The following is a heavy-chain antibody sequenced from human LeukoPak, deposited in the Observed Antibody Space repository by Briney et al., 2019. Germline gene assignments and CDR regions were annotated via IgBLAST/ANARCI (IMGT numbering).Heavy chain of an antibody. V-gene: IGHV4-39*07. J-gene: IGHJ6*03. CDR3: ARAFIAVAGTDYYYMDV. CDR2: IYYSGST. Sequence: SETLSLTCTVSGGSISSSSYYWGWIRQPPGKGLEWIGSIYYSGSTYYNPSLKSRVTISVDTSKNQFSLKLSSVTAADTAVYYCARAFIAVAGTDYYYMDVWGKGTTVTVSS. CDR1: GGSISSSSYY. D-gene: IGHD6-19*01.